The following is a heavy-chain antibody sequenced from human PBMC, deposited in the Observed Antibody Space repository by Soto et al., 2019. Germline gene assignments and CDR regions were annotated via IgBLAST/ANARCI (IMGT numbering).Heavy chain of an antibody. V-gene: IGHV4-34*01. Sequence: LSLTCAVYGGSFSGYYWSWIRQPPGKGLEWIGEINHSGSTNYNPSLKSRVTISVDTSKNQFSLKLSSVTAADTAVYYCARGLGYCSSTSCKRFDPWGQGTLVTVSS. CDR1: GGSFSGYY. D-gene: IGHD2-2*01. CDR3: ARGLGYCSSTSCKRFDP. J-gene: IGHJ5*02. CDR2: INHSGST.